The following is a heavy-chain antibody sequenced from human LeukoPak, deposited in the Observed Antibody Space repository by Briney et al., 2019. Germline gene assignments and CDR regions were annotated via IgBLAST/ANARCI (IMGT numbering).Heavy chain of an antibody. CDR3: ARSTGGSGSYQDY. V-gene: IGHV4-34*01. CDR1: GGSFSGYY. Sequence: SETLSLTCAVYGGSFSGYYWSWIRQPPGKGLEWIGEINHSGSTNYNPSLKSRVTISVDTSKNQFSLKLSSVTAADTAVYYCARSTGGSGSYQDYWGQGTLVTVSS. D-gene: IGHD3-10*01. CDR2: INHSGST. J-gene: IGHJ4*02.